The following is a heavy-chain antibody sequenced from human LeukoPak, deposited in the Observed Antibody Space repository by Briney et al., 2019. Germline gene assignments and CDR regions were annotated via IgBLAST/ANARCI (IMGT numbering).Heavy chain of an antibody. V-gene: IGHV5-51*01. CDR1: GYTFNAFW. CDR3: ARHLGEDYFDY. D-gene: IGHD3-10*01. CDR2: IYPGDSDT. J-gene: IGHJ4*02. Sequence: GESLKISCKGSGYTFNAFWIGWLRQVPGKGLEWMGIIYPGDSDTRYSPSFQGQVTISADKSIGTAYLQWSSLKASDTAMYYCARHLGEDYFDYWGQGTLVTVSS.